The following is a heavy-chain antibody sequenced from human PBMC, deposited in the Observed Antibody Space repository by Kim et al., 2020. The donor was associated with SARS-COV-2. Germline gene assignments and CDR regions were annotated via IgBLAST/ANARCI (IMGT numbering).Heavy chain of an antibody. Sequence: SETLSPTCTVSGGSISSYYWSWIRQPPGKGLEWIGYIYYSGSTNYNPSLKSRVTISVDTSKNQFSLKLSSVTAADTAVYYCARARVGIFGVVTHFDYWGQGTLVTVSS. CDR1: GGSISSYY. J-gene: IGHJ4*02. V-gene: IGHV4-59*13. CDR2: IYYSGST. CDR3: ARARVGIFGVVTHFDY. D-gene: IGHD3-3*01.